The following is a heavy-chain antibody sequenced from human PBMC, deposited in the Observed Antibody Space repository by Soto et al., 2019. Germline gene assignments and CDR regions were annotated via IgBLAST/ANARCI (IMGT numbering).Heavy chain of an antibody. CDR3: ARGASIPCDY. CDR2: INSDGIST. V-gene: IGHV3-74*02. CDR1: GFTFSGYQ. J-gene: IGHJ4*02. Sequence: EVQLVESGGGLVQPGGSLRLSCAASGFTFSGYQMHWVRQAPGKGLVWVSRINSDGISTSYADSVKGRFTISRDNAKNTLYLQMTSLRAEDTAVYYCARGASIPCDYWGQGTLVTVSS.